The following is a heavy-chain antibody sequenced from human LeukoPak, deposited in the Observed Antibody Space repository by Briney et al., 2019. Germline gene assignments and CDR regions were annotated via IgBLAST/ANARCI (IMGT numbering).Heavy chain of an antibody. Sequence: ASVKVSCKASGYTFTSYYMHWVRQAPGQGLEWMGIINPGGGSTSYAQKFQSRVTMTRDTSTSTVYMELSSLRSEDTAVYYCARDFDCSSSSCYISGVYWGQGTLVTVSS. CDR3: ARDFDCSSSSCYISGVY. V-gene: IGHV1-46*01. D-gene: IGHD2-2*02. CDR1: GYTFTSYY. J-gene: IGHJ4*02. CDR2: INPGGGST.